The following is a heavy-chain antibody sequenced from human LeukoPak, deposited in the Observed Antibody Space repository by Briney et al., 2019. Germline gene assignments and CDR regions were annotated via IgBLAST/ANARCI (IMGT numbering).Heavy chain of an antibody. CDR3: ARNTPGYCSSTSCYGTIDY. Sequence: SETLSLTCTVSGSSISSYYWSWIRQPPGEGLEWIGYIYYSGSTNYNPSLKSRVTISVDTSKNQFSLKLSSVTAVDTAVYYCARNTPGYCSSTSCYGTIDYWGQGTLVTVSS. CDR2: IYYSGST. V-gene: IGHV4-59*08. CDR1: GSSISSYY. J-gene: IGHJ4*02. D-gene: IGHD2-2*01.